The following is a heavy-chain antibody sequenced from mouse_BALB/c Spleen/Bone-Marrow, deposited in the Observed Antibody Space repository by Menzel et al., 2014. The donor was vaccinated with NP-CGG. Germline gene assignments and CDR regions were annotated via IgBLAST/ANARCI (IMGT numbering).Heavy chain of an antibody. J-gene: IGHJ3*01. Sequence: EVQRVESGPELVKPGASVKISCKASGYSFTGYFMNWVMQSHGKSLEWIGRINPYNGDTFYNQKFKGKATLTVDKSSSTAHMELRSLASEDSAVYYCARSGDYGGFAYWGQGTLVTVSA. CDR3: ARSGDYGGFAY. CDR2: INPYNGDT. V-gene: IGHV1-20*02. D-gene: IGHD2-4*01. CDR1: GYSFTGYF.